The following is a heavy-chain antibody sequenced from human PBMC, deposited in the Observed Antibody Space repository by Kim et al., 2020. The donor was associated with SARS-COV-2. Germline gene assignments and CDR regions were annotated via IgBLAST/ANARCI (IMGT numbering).Heavy chain of an antibody. D-gene: IGHD3-10*01. J-gene: IGHJ5*02. CDR2: IYYSGST. CDR3: ARGGITMVRGVIIWRWFDP. V-gene: IGHV4-39*07. Sequence: SETLSLTCTVSGGSISSSSYYWGWIRQPPGKGLEWIGSIYYSGSTYYNPSLKSRVTISVDTSKNQFSLKLSSVTAADTAVYYCARGGITMVRGVIIWRWFDPWGQGTLVTVSS. CDR1: GGSISSSSYY.